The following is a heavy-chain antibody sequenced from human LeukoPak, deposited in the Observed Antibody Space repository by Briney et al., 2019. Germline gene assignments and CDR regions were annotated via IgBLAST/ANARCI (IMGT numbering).Heavy chain of an antibody. CDR3: ARSAPSGSYSTHWFDP. V-gene: IGHV1-69*01. CDR1: GVTFSSYS. Sequence: SVKVSCKASGVTFSSYSISWLRQAPGQGLEWMGGIIPIFGTANYAQKFQGRVTITADESTSTAYMELSSLRSEDTAVYYCARSAPSGSYSTHWFDPWGQGTLVTVSS. D-gene: IGHD3-10*01. CDR2: IIPIFGTA. J-gene: IGHJ5*02.